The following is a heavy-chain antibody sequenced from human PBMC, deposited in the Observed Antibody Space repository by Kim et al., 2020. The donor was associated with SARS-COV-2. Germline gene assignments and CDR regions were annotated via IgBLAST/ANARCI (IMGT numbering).Heavy chain of an antibody. CDR2: IYYSGST. CDR3: ARGGRGTAMVEVFDY. Sequence: SETLSLTCTVSGGSISSGGYYWSWIRQHPGKGLEWIGYIYYSGSTYYNPSLKSRVTISVDTSKNQFSLKLSSVTAADTAVYYCARGGRGTAMVEVFDYWGQGTLVTVSS. CDR1: GGSISSGGYY. V-gene: IGHV4-31*03. D-gene: IGHD5-18*01. J-gene: IGHJ4*02.